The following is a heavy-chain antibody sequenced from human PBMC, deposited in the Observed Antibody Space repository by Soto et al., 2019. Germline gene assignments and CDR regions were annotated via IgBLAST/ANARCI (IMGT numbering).Heavy chain of an antibody. CDR3: ATRRGGSGSYYNGYYYYGMDV. J-gene: IGHJ6*02. V-gene: IGHV3-53*01. D-gene: IGHD3-10*01. Sequence: GGSLRLSCAASGFTVSSNYMSWVRQAPGKXLEWVSVIYSGGSTYYADSVKGRFTISRDNSKNTLYLQMNSLRAEDTAVYYCATRRGGSGSYYNGYYYYGMDVWGQGTTVTVSS. CDR1: GFTVSSNY. CDR2: IYSGGST.